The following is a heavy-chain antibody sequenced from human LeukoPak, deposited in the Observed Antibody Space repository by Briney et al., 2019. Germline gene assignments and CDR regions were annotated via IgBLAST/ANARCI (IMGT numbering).Heavy chain of an antibody. CDR1: GFTFSSYA. Sequence: PGGSLRLSCAASGFTFSSYAMSWVRQAPGKGLEWVSAISGSGGSTYYADSVKGRFTISRDNSKNTLYLQMNSLRAEDTALYYCAKDRQAGDIVVVVAVIFDYWGQGTLVTVSS. CDR3: AKDRQAGDIVVVVAVIFDY. D-gene: IGHD2-15*01. V-gene: IGHV3-23*01. CDR2: ISGSGGST. J-gene: IGHJ4*02.